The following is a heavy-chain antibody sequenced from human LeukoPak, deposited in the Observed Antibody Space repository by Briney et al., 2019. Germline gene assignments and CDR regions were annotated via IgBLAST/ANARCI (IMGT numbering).Heavy chain of an antibody. CDR1: GGTFSSYA. Sequence: ASVKVSCKASGGTFSSYAIGWVRQAPGQGLEWMGRIIPIFGIANYAQKFQGRVTITADKSTSTAYMELSSLRSEDTAVYYCARSGCSSTSCYPYNNWFDPWGQGTLVTVSS. CDR2: IIPIFGIA. J-gene: IGHJ5*02. D-gene: IGHD2-2*01. V-gene: IGHV1-69*04. CDR3: ARSGCSSTSCYPYNNWFDP.